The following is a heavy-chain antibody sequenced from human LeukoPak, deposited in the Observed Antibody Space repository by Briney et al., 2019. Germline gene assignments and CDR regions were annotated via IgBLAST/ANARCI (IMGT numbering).Heavy chain of an antibody. J-gene: IGHJ5*02. V-gene: IGHV7-4-1*02. CDR3: AREGYNGWYRKDGLVWFDP. Sequence: ASVKVSCKASGYTFTSYAMNWVRQAPGQGLEWMGWINTNTGNPTYAQGFTGRFVFSLDTSVSTAYLQISSLKAEDTAVYYCAREGYNGWYRKDGLVWFDPWGQGTLVTVSS. CDR1: GYTFTSYA. CDR2: INTNTGNP. D-gene: IGHD6-19*01.